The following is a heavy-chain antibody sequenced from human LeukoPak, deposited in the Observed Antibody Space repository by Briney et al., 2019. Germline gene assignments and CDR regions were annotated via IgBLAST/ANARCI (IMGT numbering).Heavy chain of an antibody. CDR3: ARSYGLSIDY. CDR2: IKQDGSGQ. D-gene: IGHD3-10*01. V-gene: IGHV3-7*01. CDR1: GLTLRNFW. J-gene: IGHJ4*02. Sequence: GGSLRLSCAASGLTLRNFWMCWVRQAPGKGLEWAATIKQDGSGQYYVDSVKGRFTISRDNAQNSLYLQMNNLRAEDTAVYYCARSYGLSIDYWGQGTLVTVSS.